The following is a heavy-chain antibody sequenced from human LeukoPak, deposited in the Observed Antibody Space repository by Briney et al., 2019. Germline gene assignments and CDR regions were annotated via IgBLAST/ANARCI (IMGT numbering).Heavy chain of an antibody. Sequence: PGESLRLSCAASGFTFSSYGMHWVRQAPGKGLEWVAVIWYGGSNKYYADSVKGRFTISRDNSKNTLYLQMNSLRAEDTAVYYCAKAAGSSHYYYYYMDVWGKGTTVTVSS. CDR2: IWYGGSNK. CDR1: GFTFSSYG. CDR3: AKAAGSSHYYYYYMDV. D-gene: IGHD2-2*01. V-gene: IGHV3-30*02. J-gene: IGHJ6*03.